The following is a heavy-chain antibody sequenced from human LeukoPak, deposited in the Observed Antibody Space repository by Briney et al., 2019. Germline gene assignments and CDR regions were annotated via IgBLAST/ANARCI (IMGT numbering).Heavy chain of an antibody. CDR1: GFTFSSYG. CDR3: AKGSGSGWYNWFDP. Sequence: GRSLRLSCAASGFTFSSYGMHWVRQAPGEGLEWVAVISYDGSNKYYADSVKGRFTISRDNSKNTLYLQMNSLRAEDTAVYYCAKGSGSGWYNWFDPWGQGTLVTVSS. CDR2: ISYDGSNK. V-gene: IGHV3-30*18. D-gene: IGHD6-19*01. J-gene: IGHJ5*02.